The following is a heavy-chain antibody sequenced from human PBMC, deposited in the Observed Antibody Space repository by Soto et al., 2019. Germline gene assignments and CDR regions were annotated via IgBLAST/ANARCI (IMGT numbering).Heavy chain of an antibody. CDR1: GGTFSSYA. D-gene: IGHD6-6*01. CDR2: IIPIFGTA. V-gene: IGHV1-69*13. Sequence: SVKVSCKASGGTFSSYAISWVRQAPGQGLEWMGGIIPIFGTANYAQKFQGRVTITADESTSTAYMELSSLRSEDTAVYYCARGDSSSSILVYYYGMDVWGQGTTVTVSS. J-gene: IGHJ6*02. CDR3: ARGDSSSSILVYYYGMDV.